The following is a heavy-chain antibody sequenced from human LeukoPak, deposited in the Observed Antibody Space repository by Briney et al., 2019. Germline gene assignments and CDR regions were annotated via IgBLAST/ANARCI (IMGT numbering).Heavy chain of an antibody. V-gene: IGHV4-59*01. J-gene: IGHJ3*02. CDR2: IYYSGST. Sequence: PSQTLSLTCTVSGGSISSYYWSWIRQPPGKGLEWIGYIYYSGSTNYNPSLKSRVTISVDTSKNQFSLKLSSVTAADTAVYYCAREGYHTTGAFDIWGQGTMVTVSS. CDR3: AREGYHTTGAFDI. CDR1: GGSISSYY. D-gene: IGHD5-18*01.